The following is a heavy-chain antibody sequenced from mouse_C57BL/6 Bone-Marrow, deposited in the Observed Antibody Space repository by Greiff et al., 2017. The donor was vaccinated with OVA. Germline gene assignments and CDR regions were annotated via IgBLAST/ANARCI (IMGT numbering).Heavy chain of an antibody. V-gene: IGHV1-26*01. CDR2: INPNNGGT. J-gene: IGHJ2*01. D-gene: IGHD3-1*01. Sequence: VQLQQSGPELVKPGASVKISCKASGYTFTDYYMNWVKQSHGKSLEWIGDINPNNGGTSYNQKFKGKATLTVDKSSSTAYMELRSLTSEDSAVYYCASGHFDYWGQGTTLTVSS. CDR1: GYTFTDYY. CDR3: ASGHFDY.